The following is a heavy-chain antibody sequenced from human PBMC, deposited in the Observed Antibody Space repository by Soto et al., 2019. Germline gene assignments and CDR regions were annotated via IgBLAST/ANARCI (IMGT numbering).Heavy chain of an antibody. D-gene: IGHD5-12*01. Sequence: QVQLVQSGAEVKKPGSSVKVSCKASGGTFSSYAISWVRQAPGQGLEWMGGIIPIFGTANYAQKFQGRVTITADESTSTAYMELSSLRSEDTAVYYCARDSNVATIHTANYGMDVWGQGTTVTVSS. CDR1: GGTFSSYA. V-gene: IGHV1-69*12. J-gene: IGHJ6*02. CDR2: IIPIFGTA. CDR3: ARDSNVATIHTANYGMDV.